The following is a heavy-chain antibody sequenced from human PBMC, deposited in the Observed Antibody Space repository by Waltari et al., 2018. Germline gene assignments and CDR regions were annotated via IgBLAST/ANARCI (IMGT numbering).Heavy chain of an antibody. D-gene: IGHD6-25*01. J-gene: IGHJ4*02. CDR1: GFSTHTFKSAY. CDR3: VTDRGNFDY. CDR2: IKAKSEEATT. V-gene: IGHV3-15*01. Sequence: EVQLVESGGGLVQPGGSLRLSCVVSGFSTHTFKSAYMSWVRQALTGGLEWVGRIKAKSEEATTECAAPLKGRFSISRDDSKKTLYLQLSSLEKDDTAVYYCVTDRGNFDYWGQGTLVTVSS.